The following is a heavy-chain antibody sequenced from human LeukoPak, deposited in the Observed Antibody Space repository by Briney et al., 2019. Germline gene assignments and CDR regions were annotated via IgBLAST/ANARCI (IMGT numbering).Heavy chain of an antibody. Sequence: PSETLSLTCAVSGGSIGGYGYYWGWIRQPPGKGLEWIGSIYYSGSTYYSPSLKSRVTISVDTSKNQFSLKLRSVTAADTAVYHCARHWAYCSGGTCYSFDDWGQGTLVTVSS. D-gene: IGHD2-15*01. CDR2: IYYSGST. V-gene: IGHV4-39*01. CDR1: GGSIGGYGYY. CDR3: ARHWAYCSGGTCYSFDD. J-gene: IGHJ4*02.